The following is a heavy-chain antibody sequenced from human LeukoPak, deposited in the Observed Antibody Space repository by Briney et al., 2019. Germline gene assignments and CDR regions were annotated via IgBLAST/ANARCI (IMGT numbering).Heavy chain of an antibody. D-gene: IGHD6-19*01. CDR2: ISGSGGGT. J-gene: IGHJ4*02. Sequence: SGGSLRLSCAASGFTFSSSAMSWVRQAPGKGLEWVSGISGSGGGTYYADSVKGRFTIPRDNSKNTLYLQMNSLRAEDTAVYYCAKSGGSSGWVYWGQGTLVTVSS. V-gene: IGHV3-23*01. CDR1: GFTFSSSA. CDR3: AKSGGSSGWVY.